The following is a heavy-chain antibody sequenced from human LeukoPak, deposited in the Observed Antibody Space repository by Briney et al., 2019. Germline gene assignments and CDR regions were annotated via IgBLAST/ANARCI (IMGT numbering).Heavy chain of an antibody. CDR3: VRQRLWSDL. CDR1: GGSISSYY. D-gene: IGHD5-18*01. J-gene: IGHJ5*02. Sequence: SETLSLTCTVSGGSISSYYWSWIRQPPGKGLEWIGYIYYSGSTNYNPSLKSRVTISVDTSKKQFALNLSSMTAADTAAYYCVRQRLWSDLWGQGTLVIVSS. CDR2: IYYSGST. V-gene: IGHV4-59*08.